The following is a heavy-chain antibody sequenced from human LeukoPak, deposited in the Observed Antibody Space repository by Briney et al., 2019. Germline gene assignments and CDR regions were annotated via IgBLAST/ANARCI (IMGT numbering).Heavy chain of an antibody. V-gene: IGHV3-30*02. Sequence: GGSLRLSCAASGFTFSSYGMHWVRQAPGKGLEWVSFIRYDGSNKYYADSVKGRFTISRDNSKNTLYLQMNSLRAEDTAVYYCAKGLRAIIYYYYGMDVWGQGTTVTVSS. J-gene: IGHJ6*02. CDR1: GFTFSSYG. CDR2: IRYDGSNK. CDR3: AKGLRAIIYYYYGMDV.